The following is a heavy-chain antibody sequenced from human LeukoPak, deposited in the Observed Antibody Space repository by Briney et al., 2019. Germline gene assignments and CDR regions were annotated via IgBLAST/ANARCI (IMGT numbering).Heavy chain of an antibody. CDR2: ISSSSSYI. CDR3: ARAWALDL. CDR1: GFTSSRYS. D-gene: IGHD7-27*01. V-gene: IGHV3-21*01. J-gene: IGHJ2*01. Sequence: GGSLRLSCAASGFTSSRYSMNWVRQAPGKGLEWVSSISSSSSYIYYADSVKGRFTTSRDNAKNSLYLQMNSLRAEDTAVYYCARAWALDLWGRGTLVTVSS.